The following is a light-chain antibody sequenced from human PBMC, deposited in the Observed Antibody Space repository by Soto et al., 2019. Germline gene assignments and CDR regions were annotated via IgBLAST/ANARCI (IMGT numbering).Light chain of an antibody. J-gene: IGLJ2*01. CDR2: EVI. Sequence: QSVLAQPASVSGSPGQSITISCTGSSSDVGTYNYVSRYQQHPGKAPKLMLFEVINRPSGISNRFSGSKSGNTASLTISGLQSEDEAVYYCSSYTNGNPAVVFGGGTKLTVL. V-gene: IGLV2-14*01. CDR3: SSYTNGNPAVV. CDR1: SSDVGTYNY.